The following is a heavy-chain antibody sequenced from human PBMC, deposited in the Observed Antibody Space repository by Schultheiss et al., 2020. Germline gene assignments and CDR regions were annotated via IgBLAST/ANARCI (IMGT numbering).Heavy chain of an antibody. CDR1: GGSFSGYY. V-gene: IGHV4-34*01. J-gene: IGHJ4*02. Sequence: SATLALTCAVYGGSFSGYYWSWIRQPPGKGLEWIGEINHSGSTNYNPSLKSRVTISVDTSKNQFSLKLSSVTAADTAVYYCARWTAGGPGEFDYWGQGTLVTVSS. CDR3: ARWTAGGPGEFDY. D-gene: IGHD3-10*01. CDR2: INHSGST.